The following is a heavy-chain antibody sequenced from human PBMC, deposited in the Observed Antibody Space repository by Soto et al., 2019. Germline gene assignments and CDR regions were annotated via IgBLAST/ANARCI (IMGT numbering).Heavy chain of an antibody. CDR2: IYSGGST. J-gene: IGHJ3*02. Sequence: GGSLRLSCAASGFTVSSNYMSWVRQAPGKGLEWVSVIYSGGSTYYADSVKGRFTISRDNSKNTLYLQMNSLRAEDTAVYYCARDRASYDYGDLRDAFDIWGQGTMVTVSS. V-gene: IGHV3-66*01. CDR1: GFTVSSNY. CDR3: ARDRASYDYGDLRDAFDI. D-gene: IGHD4-17*01.